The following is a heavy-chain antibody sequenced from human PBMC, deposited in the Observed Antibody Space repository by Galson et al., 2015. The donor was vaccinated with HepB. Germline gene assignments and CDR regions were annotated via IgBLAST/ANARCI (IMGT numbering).Heavy chain of an antibody. Sequence: SLRLSCAVSGLTFSSDWMAWVRQAPGKGLEWVSAISGSGGSTYYADSVKGRFTISRDNSKNTLYLQMNSLRAEDTAVYYCAKRRPILIVGARWGYDWYFDLWGRGTLVTVSS. CDR3: AKRRPILIVGARWGYDWYFDL. CDR2: ISGSGGST. V-gene: IGHV3-23*01. CDR1: GLTFSSDW. D-gene: IGHD1-26*01. J-gene: IGHJ2*01.